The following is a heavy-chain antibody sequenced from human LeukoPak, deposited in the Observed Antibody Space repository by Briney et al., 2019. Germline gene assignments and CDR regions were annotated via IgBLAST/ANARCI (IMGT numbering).Heavy chain of an antibody. CDR3: ARESVVVVAATIDY. CDR1: GDSMSSIDW. Sequence: SETLSLTCAVSGDSMSSIDWWSWVRQPPGKGLEWIGSIYHSGSTYYNPSLKSRVTISVDTSKNQFSLKLSSVTAADTAVYYCARESVVVVAATIDYWGQGTLVTVSS. D-gene: IGHD2-15*01. V-gene: IGHV4-4*02. J-gene: IGHJ4*02. CDR2: IYHSGST.